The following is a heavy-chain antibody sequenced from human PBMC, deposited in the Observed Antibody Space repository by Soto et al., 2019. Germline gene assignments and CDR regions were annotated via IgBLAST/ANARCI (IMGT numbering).Heavy chain of an antibody. J-gene: IGHJ4*02. Sequence: GGSLSLSCTASEFTFSDYYMSWIRPAPGKGLEWVSYISSSGSTIYYADSVKGRFTISRDNAKNSLYLQMNSLRAEDTAVYYCARAQFPARYYYDSSGYYWGQGTLVTVSS. CDR2: ISSSGSTI. CDR1: EFTFSDYY. D-gene: IGHD3-22*01. CDR3: ARAQFPARYYYDSSGYY. V-gene: IGHV3-11*01.